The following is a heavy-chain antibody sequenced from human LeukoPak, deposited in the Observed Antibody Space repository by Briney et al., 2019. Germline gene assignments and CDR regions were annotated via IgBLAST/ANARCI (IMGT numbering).Heavy chain of an antibody. D-gene: IGHD3-10*01. CDR2: ISRSISYI. J-gene: IGHJ5*02. V-gene: IGHV3-21*01. CDR3: ARDRGYYGSGDNWFDP. CDR1: GFIFNNAW. Sequence: GGSLRLSCAASGFIFNNAWMAWVRQAPGKGLEWVSSISRSISYIYYADSVKGRFTISRDNAKNSLYLQMNSLRAEDTAVYYCARDRGYYGSGDNWFDPWGQGTLVTVSS.